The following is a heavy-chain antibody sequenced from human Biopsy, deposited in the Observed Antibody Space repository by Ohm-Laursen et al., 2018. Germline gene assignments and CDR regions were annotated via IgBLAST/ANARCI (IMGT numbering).Heavy chain of an antibody. V-gene: IGHV4-4*07. CDR1: GDSINNYY. Sequence: SETLSLTWTVSGDSINNYYWSWIRQPAGKGLEWIGRIYTSGSPNYNLSLESRVTMSVDTSKNQFSLNLRSVTAADTAVYYCVRGTGRYYVYGAFDIWGQGTVVTVSS. J-gene: IGHJ3*02. CDR3: VRGTGRYYVYGAFDI. CDR2: IYTSGSP. D-gene: IGHD1-26*01.